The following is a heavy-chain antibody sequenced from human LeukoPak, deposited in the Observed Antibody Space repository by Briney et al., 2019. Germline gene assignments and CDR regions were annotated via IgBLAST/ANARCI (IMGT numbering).Heavy chain of an antibody. CDR2: IYPGDSDT. V-gene: IGHV5-51*01. Sequence: GGALEISFKGSGYIFTNYWIGWVRQLPGEGLEWMGIIYPGDSDTTYSPSFQGQVTISADNSINTAYLQWSSLKASDTAIYYCARRLTAEVWGQGTLVTVSS. D-gene: IGHD7-27*01. J-gene: IGHJ4*02. CDR3: ARRLTAEV. CDR1: GYIFTNYW.